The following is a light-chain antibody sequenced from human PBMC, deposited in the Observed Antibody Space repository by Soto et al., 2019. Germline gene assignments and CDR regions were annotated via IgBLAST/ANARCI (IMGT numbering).Light chain of an antibody. Sequence: QAVVTQEPSLTVSPGGTVTLTCASSTGAVTRGNYPSWFQQKPGQAPRTLIYTTNDKHSWTPARFSGSLLGDKAALTLSGVQPEDEAAYYCLLYYCSAQMVFGGGTKLTVL. J-gene: IGLJ3*02. CDR1: TGAVTRGNY. CDR2: TTN. CDR3: LLYYCSAQMV. V-gene: IGLV7-43*01.